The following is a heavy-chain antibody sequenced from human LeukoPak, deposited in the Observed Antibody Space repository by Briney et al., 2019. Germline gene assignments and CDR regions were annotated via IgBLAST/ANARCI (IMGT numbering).Heavy chain of an antibody. J-gene: IGHJ6*03. Sequence: GESLKISCKGSGYSFTSYWIGWVRQMPGKGLEWMGNIYPGDSDTRYSPSFLGQVTISADKSISTAYLQWSSLKASDTAMYYCARHVGYDDWNYYYYMDVWGKGTTVTVSS. D-gene: IGHD1-1*01. CDR3: ARHVGYDDWNYYYYMDV. CDR1: GYSFTSYW. V-gene: IGHV5-51*01. CDR2: IYPGDSDT.